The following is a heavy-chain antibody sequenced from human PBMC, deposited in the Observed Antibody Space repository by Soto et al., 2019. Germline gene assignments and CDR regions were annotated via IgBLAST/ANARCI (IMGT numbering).Heavy chain of an antibody. CDR2: IFHSGET. V-gene: IGHV4-30-4*08. D-gene: IGHD3-10*02. Sequence: QVQLQESGPGLVKPSETLSLTCTVSGASISSGDYYWSWIRQSPGKGLQWNGYIFHSGETYYTPSLERRLSISIGASKNQVSLNLNSVTAADTAVYFGARSHYVLGAFDVRGPGTVVTVSS. J-gene: IGHJ3*01. CDR3: ARSHYVLGAFDV. CDR1: GASISSGDYY.